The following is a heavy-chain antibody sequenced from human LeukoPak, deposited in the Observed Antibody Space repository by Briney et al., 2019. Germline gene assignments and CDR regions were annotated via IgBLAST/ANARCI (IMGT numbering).Heavy chain of an antibody. CDR2: INHSGST. V-gene: IGHV4-34*01. Sequence: PSETLSLTCAVYGGSFSGYYWSWIRQPPGKGLEWIGEINHSGSTNYNPSLKSRVTISVDTSKNQFSLKLSSVTAADTAVYYCARQPGYCSSTSCYRQGSYYYGMDVWGQGTTVTVSS. CDR3: ARQPGYCSSTSCYRQGSYYYGMDV. CDR1: GGSFSGYY. J-gene: IGHJ6*02. D-gene: IGHD2-2*01.